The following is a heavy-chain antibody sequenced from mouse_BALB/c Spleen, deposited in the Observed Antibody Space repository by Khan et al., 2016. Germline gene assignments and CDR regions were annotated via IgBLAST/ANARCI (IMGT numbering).Heavy chain of an antibody. Sequence: QVQLQQSGAELVKPGASVKLSCKASGYTFTSYYMYWVKQRPGQGLEWIGEINPSNGDTNFNERFKSKATLTVDKSSSTTYMHFSSRTSEDSAVYYCTGAGYDYPCAYWGQGTLVTVSA. CDR3: TGAGYDYPCAY. J-gene: IGHJ3*01. V-gene: IGHV1S81*02. D-gene: IGHD2-4*01. CDR2: INPSNGDT. CDR1: GYTFTSYY.